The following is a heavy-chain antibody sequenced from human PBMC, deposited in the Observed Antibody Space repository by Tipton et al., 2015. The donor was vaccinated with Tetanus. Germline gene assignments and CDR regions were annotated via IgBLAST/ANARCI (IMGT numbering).Heavy chain of an antibody. CDR3: ARDRGDYIYYGMAV. J-gene: IGHJ6*02. CDR2: IDPNSGGT. V-gene: IGHV1-2*02. D-gene: IGHD3-22*01. CDR1: GYTFTNYY. Sequence: QVQLVQSGAEMKKPGASVKVSCTASGYTFTNYYIYWVRQAPGQGLEWMGWIDPNSGGTVYAQKFQGRVTMTRDTSISTAYMGLRSLRSDDTAVYYCARDRGDYIYYGMAVWGPGTTVTVS.